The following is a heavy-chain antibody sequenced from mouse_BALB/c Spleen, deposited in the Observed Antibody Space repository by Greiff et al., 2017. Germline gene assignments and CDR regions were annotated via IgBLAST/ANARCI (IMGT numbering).Heavy chain of an antibody. CDR2: IDPANGNT. J-gene: IGHJ2*01. Sequence: EVQLVESGAELVKPGASVKLSCTASGFNIKDTYMHWVKQRPEPGLEWIGRIDPANGNTKYDPKLQGKATITADTSSQTAYLQLSSLTSEDTAVYYRAGIYYGYDGGDFDYWGQGTTLTVSS. CDR1: GFNIKDTY. V-gene: IGHV14-3*02. D-gene: IGHD2-2*01. CDR3: AGIYYGYDGGDFDY.